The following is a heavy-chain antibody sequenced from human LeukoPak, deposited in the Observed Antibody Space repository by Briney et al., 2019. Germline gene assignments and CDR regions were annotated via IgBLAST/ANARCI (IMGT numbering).Heavy chain of an antibody. J-gene: IGHJ4*02. Sequence: NHGESLKISCKGSEYIFGSYWIGWVRQMPGKGLEWMGIIYPGDSDTRYSPSFQGQVTISADKSIKTAYLQWSSLKASDTAMYYCASSTAVTTHYFDFWGQGTLVTVSS. CDR3: ASSTAVTTHYFDF. CDR2: IYPGDSDT. V-gene: IGHV5-51*01. CDR1: EYIFGSYW. D-gene: IGHD4-17*01.